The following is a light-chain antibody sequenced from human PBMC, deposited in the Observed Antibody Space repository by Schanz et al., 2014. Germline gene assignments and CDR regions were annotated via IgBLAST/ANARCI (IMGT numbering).Light chain of an antibody. J-gene: IGKJ4*01. V-gene: IGKV3D-20*02. CDR2: GAS. CDR1: ETVSVDY. Sequence: EIVLTQSPGTLSLSPGEGATLSCRASETVSVDYLAWYQQIPGQAPRLLIYGASIRATGIPARFSGSGSGTEFALTISSLQSEDFAVYYCQQRSNWPLTFGGGTKVETK. CDR3: QQRSNWPLT.